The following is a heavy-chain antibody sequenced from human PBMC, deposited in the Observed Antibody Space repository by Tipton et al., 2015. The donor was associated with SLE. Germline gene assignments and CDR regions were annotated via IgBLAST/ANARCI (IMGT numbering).Heavy chain of an antibody. CDR3: AREWSGSYRYYFDY. D-gene: IGHD1-26*01. Sequence: TLSLTCAVSGYSISSSYYWGWIRQPPGKGLEWIGTIYHSGSTNYNPSLKSRVTISVDTSKNQFSLKLSSVTAADTAVYYCAREWSGSYRYYFDYWGQGTLVTVSS. CDR1: GYSISSSYY. V-gene: IGHV4-38-2*02. CDR2: IYHSGST. J-gene: IGHJ4*02.